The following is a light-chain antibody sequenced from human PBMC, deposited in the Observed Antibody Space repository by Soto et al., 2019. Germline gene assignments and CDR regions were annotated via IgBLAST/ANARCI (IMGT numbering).Light chain of an antibody. CDR3: AAWDDSLNGVV. CDR1: SSNIGSCA. Sequence: QSVLTQPPSVSGTPGQRVTISCSGSSSNIGSCAVNWYQQLPGTAPKVLIYANNQRPAGVPDRFSGSKSGTSASLVISGLQSEDEGDYYCAAWDDSLNGVVFGGGTKLTVL. J-gene: IGLJ2*01. V-gene: IGLV1-44*01. CDR2: ANN.